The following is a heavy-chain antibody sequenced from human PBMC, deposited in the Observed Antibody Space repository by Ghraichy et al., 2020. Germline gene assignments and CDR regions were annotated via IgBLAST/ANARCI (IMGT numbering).Heavy chain of an antibody. CDR3: ASSGIRASAFDP. J-gene: IGHJ5*02. CDR2: IYYTGST. CDR1: GVSMTSYY. Sequence: SETLSLTCSVFGVSMTSYYWNWIRQPPGKGLEWIGYIYYTGSTSYSSSLERRVPMSIDTSQNQCSLKLTSVTAADTAVYYCASSGIRASAFDPWGQGTLVTVSS. D-gene: IGHD1-14*01. V-gene: IGHV4-59*01.